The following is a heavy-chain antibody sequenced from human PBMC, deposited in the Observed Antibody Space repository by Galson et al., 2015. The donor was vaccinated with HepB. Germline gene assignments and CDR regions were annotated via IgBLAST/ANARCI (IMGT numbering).Heavy chain of an antibody. J-gene: IGHJ6*03. D-gene: IGHD6-19*01. V-gene: IGHV3-7*01. CDR2: IKQDGSEK. Sequence: SLRLSCAASGFTFSSYWMSWVRQAPGKGLEWVANIKQDGSEKYYVDSVKGRFTISRDNAKNSRYLQMNSLRAEDTAVYYCARVSSSGWYTRLYYYYYMDVWGKGTTVTVSS. CDR3: ARVSSSGWYTRLYYYYYMDV. CDR1: GFTFSSYW.